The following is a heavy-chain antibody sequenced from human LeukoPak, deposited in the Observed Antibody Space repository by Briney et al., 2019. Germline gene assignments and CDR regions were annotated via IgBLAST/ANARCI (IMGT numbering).Heavy chain of an antibody. J-gene: IGHJ4*02. CDR3: AKSRGAGGLLRYFVWLLFYFDY. Sequence: GGSLRLSCAASGFTVSSNYMSWVRQAPGKGLEWVSVIYSGGSTYYADSVKGRFTISRDNSKNTLYLQMNSLRAEDTAVYYCAKSRGAGGLLRYFVWLLFYFDYWGQGTLVTVSS. CDR1: GFTVSSNY. D-gene: IGHD3-9*01. CDR2: IYSGGST. V-gene: IGHV3-66*01.